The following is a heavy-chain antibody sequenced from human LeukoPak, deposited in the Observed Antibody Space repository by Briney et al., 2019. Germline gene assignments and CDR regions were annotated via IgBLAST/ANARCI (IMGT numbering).Heavy chain of an antibody. V-gene: IGHV1-18*01. Sequence: ASVKVSCTASGYTFTSYGISWVRQAPGQGLEWMGWISAYNGNTNYAQKLHGGVTMTAATSPSTAYMEPRRLRPDDTAVYYCARAGGIAARPPGNYAYWGQGTLVTVSS. CDR3: ARAGGIAARPPGNYAY. D-gene: IGHD6-6*01. CDR2: ISAYNGNT. J-gene: IGHJ4*02. CDR1: GYTFTSYG.